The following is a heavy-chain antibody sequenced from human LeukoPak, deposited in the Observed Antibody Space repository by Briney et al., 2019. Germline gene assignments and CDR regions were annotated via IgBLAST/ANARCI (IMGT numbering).Heavy chain of an antibody. CDR2: INHSGST. Sequence: PSETLSLTCAVYGGSFSGYYWSWIRQPPGKGLEWIGEINHSGSTNYNPSLKSRVTISVDTSKNQFSLKLSSVTAADTAVYNCARGVPQVVPAAIRIAVAGWFDPWGQGTLVTVSS. CDR3: ARGVPQVVPAAIRIAVAGWFDP. D-gene: IGHD2-2*02. V-gene: IGHV4-34*01. J-gene: IGHJ5*02. CDR1: GGSFSGYY.